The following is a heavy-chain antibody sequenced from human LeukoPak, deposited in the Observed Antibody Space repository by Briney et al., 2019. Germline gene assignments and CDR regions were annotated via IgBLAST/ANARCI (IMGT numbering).Heavy chain of an antibody. CDR3: AKDRGQTIFGVVGEFDP. CDR1: GFTFSSYG. CDR2: IRYDGSNK. D-gene: IGHD3-3*01. J-gene: IGHJ5*02. Sequence: GGSLRLSCAASGFTFSSYGMHWVRQAPGKGLEWVAFIRYDGSNKYYADSVKGRFTISRDNSKNTLYLQMNSLRAEDTAVYYCAKDRGQTIFGVVGEFDPWGQGTLVTVSS. V-gene: IGHV3-30*02.